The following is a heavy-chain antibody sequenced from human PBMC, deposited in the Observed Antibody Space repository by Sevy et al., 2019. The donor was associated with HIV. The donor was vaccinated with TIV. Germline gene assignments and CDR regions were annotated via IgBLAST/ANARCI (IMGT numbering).Heavy chain of an antibody. CDR2: ISSSSSYT. J-gene: IGHJ6*02. Sequence: GGSLRLSCAASGFTFSDYYMSWIRQAPGKGLEWVSYISSSSSYTNYADSVKGRFTISRDNAKNSLYLQMNSLRAEDTAVYYCARGVRWYYYYGMDVWGQGTTVTVSS. CDR3: ARGVRWYYYYGMDV. D-gene: IGHD6-6*01. V-gene: IGHV3-11*06. CDR1: GFTFSDYY.